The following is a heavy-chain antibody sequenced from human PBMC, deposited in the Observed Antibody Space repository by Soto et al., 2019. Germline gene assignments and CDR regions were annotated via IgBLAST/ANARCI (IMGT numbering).Heavy chain of an antibody. Sequence: PSETLSLTCTVSGGSISSYYWSWIRQPPGKGLEWIGYIYYSGSTNYNPSLKSRVTISVDTSKNQFSLKLSSVTAADTAVYYCARRRFRPYCSSTSCSMDVWGKGTTVTVSS. CDR2: IYYSGST. J-gene: IGHJ6*04. CDR1: GGSISSYY. D-gene: IGHD2-2*01. CDR3: ARRRFRPYCSSTSCSMDV. V-gene: IGHV4-59*08.